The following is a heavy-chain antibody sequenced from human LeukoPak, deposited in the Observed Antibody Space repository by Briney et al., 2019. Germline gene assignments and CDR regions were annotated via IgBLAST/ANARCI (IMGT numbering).Heavy chain of an antibody. D-gene: IGHD2-8*02. CDR1: GFTISSYA. V-gene: IGHV3-23*01. Sequence: GGSLRLSCAASGFTISSYAMSWVRQAPGKGLEWVSAISASGGSTYYADSVKGRFTISRDNSKNTLYLQMNSLRAEDTAVYYCAKDRTGSGTPYYYYGMDVWGQGTTVTVSS. J-gene: IGHJ6*02. CDR2: ISASGGST. CDR3: AKDRTGSGTPYYYYGMDV.